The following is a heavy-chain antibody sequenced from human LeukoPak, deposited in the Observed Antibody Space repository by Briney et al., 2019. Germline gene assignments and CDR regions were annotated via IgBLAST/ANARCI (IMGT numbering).Heavy chain of an antibody. CDR1: GFTFSSYG. V-gene: IGHV3-33*01. CDR2: IRFDGSYE. Sequence: GRSLRLSCAASGFTFSSYGMHWVRQAPGKGLEWVTFIRFDGSYEDYADSVKGRFTISRDNSKNTLYLQMNSLRAEDTAVYYCARGEIPTTRRYSGYDPQLYYYDSSGYYGMNIWGQGTMVTVSS. CDR3: ARGEIPTTRRYSGYDPQLYYYDSSGYYGMNI. J-gene: IGHJ3*02. D-gene: IGHD3-22*01.